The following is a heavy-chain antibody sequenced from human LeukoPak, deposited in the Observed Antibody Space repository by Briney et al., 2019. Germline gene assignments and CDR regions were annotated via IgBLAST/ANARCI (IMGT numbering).Heavy chain of an antibody. V-gene: IGHV3-23*01. D-gene: IGHD3-10*01. CDR2: ISGSGGST. J-gene: IGHJ6*03. CDR1: GFTFSSYA. CDR3: AKGGKSYFGSGNFYFYMDV. Sequence: PGGSLRLSCAASGFTFSSYAMSWVRQAPGKGLEWVSAISGSGGSTYYADSVKGRFTISRDNSKNTLYLQMNSLRVEDTAVYYCAKGGKSYFGSGNFYFYMDVWGKGTTVTISS.